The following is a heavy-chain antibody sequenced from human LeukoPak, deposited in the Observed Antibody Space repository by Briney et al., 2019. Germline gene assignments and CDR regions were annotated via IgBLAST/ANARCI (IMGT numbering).Heavy chain of an antibody. CDR3: ARAPDGGPIDY. Sequence: SETLSLTCTVSGGSISSYYWSWIRQPPGKGLEWIGYIYYSGSTNYNPSLKSRVTISVDTSKNQFSLKLSSVTAADTAVYYCARAPDGGPIDYWGQGTLVTVSS. CDR1: GGSISSYY. CDR2: IYYSGST. J-gene: IGHJ4*02. D-gene: IGHD4-23*01. V-gene: IGHV4-59*01.